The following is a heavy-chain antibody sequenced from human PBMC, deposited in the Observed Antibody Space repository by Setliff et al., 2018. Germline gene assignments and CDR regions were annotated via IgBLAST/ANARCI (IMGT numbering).Heavy chain of an antibody. CDR1: GGSLNSGSYY. Sequence: PSETLSLTCAVSGGSLNSGSYYWSWIRQSTERGLEWLGRLHTSGSTTYNPALNSRVTISVDTSTNQFSLRLTSLTAADTAVYYCARAPTGEGFDYWGQGTLVTVSS. D-gene: IGHD7-27*01. CDR3: ARAPTGEGFDY. CDR2: LHTSGST. J-gene: IGHJ4*02. V-gene: IGHV4-61*02.